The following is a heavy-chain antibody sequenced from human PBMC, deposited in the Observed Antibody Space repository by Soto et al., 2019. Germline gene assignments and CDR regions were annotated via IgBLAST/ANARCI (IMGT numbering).Heavy chain of an antibody. J-gene: IGHJ4*02. CDR3: ARVTGSTFLAY. CDR1: GFTFSDHY. Sequence: GGSLRLSCAASGFTFSDHYMDWVRQAPGKGLEWVGRIRNKANTYTTDYAASVKGRFTISRDDSKNSLYLQMNSLKTEDTAVYYCARVTGSTFLAYWSQGSLVTGSS. D-gene: IGHD1-7*01. V-gene: IGHV3-72*01. CDR2: IRNKANTYTT.